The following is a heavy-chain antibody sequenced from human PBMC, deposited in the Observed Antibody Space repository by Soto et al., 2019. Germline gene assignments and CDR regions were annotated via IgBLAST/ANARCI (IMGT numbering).Heavy chain of an antibody. J-gene: IGHJ6*02. V-gene: IGHV3-30*18. Sequence: GGSLRLSCAASGFTFSSYWMSWVRQAPGKGLEWVAVISYDGSNKYYADSVKGRFTISRDNSKNTLYLQMNSLRAEDTAVYYCAKDLTWGRGSYYHYYYGMDVWGQGTTVTVSS. CDR3: AKDLTWGRGSYYHYYYGMDV. CDR1: GFTFSSYW. CDR2: ISYDGSNK. D-gene: IGHD1-26*01.